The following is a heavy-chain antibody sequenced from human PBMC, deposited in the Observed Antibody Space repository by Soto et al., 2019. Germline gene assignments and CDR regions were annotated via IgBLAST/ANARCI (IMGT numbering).Heavy chain of an antibody. CDR1: GGSISSAPSY. Sequence: QLQLQESGPGLMKPSETLSLTCTVAGGSISSAPSYWAWIRQPPGKGLEWIGHVFYSGRTTYSPSLRSRVSISADTSKNQFSLKLSSMTAADAAVYFCVGFKSSTIFSHWGQGTLVTVSS. J-gene: IGHJ4*02. D-gene: IGHD3-9*01. CDR2: VFYSGRT. V-gene: IGHV4-39*01. CDR3: VGFKSSTIFSH.